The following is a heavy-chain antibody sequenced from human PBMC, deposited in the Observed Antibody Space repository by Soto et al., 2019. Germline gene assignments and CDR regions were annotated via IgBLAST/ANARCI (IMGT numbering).Heavy chain of an antibody. CDR1: GFTFSSYG. CDR3: EKGVVVATTYVQH. V-gene: IGHV3-30*18. Sequence: QVQLVESGGGVVQPGRSLRLSCAASGFTFSSYGMHWVRQAPGKGLEWVAVISYDGSDKYYADPVKGRFTISRDNSNNTLYLEMDSLRAEDMAVYYCEKGVVVATTYVQHLGQGTLVTVSS. D-gene: IGHD2-15*01. J-gene: IGHJ1*01. CDR2: ISYDGSDK.